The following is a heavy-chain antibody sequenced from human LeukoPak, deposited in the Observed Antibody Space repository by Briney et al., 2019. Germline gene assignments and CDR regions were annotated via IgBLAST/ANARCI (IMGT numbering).Heavy chain of an antibody. D-gene: IGHD5-12*01. CDR3: ARTHIAFYGMDV. V-gene: IGHV4-30-2*01. CDR2: IYHSGST. J-gene: IGHJ6*02. Sequence: PSQTLSLTCAVSGGSISSGGYSWSWIRQPPGKGLEWIGYIYHSGSTYYNPSLKSRVTISVDRSKSQFSLKLSSVTAADTAVYYCARTHIAFYGMDVWGQGTTVTVSS. CDR1: GGSISSGGYS.